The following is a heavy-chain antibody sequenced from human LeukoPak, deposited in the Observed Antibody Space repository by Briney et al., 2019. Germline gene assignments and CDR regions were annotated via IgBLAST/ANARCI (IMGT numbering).Heavy chain of an antibody. CDR3: ARDQVYYDSSGYYVSRDAFDI. CDR1: GGSISSYY. J-gene: IGHJ3*02. CDR2: IYYTGNT. V-gene: IGHV4-59*01. Sequence: SETLSLTCTVSGGSISSYYWSWIRQPPGKGLEWIGYIYYTGNTNYNPSLQSRVTISVDTSKNQFSLKLSSVTAADTAVYYCARDQVYYDSSGYYVSRDAFDIWGQGTMVTVSS. D-gene: IGHD3-22*01.